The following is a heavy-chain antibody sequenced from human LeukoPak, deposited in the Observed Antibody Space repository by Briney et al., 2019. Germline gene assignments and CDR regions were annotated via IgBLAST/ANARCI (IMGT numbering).Heavy chain of an antibody. CDR2: IWYDGSNK. CDR1: GFTFSSYG. CDR3: TTGGYYDSSGYYYAYFDY. D-gene: IGHD3-22*01. V-gene: IGHV3-33*01. J-gene: IGHJ4*02. Sequence: GGSLRLSCAASGFTFSSYGMHWVRQAPGKGLEWVAVIWYDGSNKYYADSVKGRFTISRDNSKNTLYLQMNSLRAEDTAVYYCTTGGYYDSSGYYYAYFDYWGQGTLVTVSS.